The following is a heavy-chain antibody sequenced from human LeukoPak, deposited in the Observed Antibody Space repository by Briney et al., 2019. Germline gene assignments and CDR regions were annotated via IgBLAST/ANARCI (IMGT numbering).Heavy chain of an antibody. D-gene: IGHD3-22*01. CDR3: ARGRSYYYDSSGYSLFDY. CDR2: ISSSSSYI. V-gene: IGHV3-21*01. CDR1: GFTFSSYS. Sequence: GGSLRLSCAASGFTFSSYSMNWVRQAPGKGLEWVSSISSSSSYIYYADSVKGRFTISRDNAKNSLYLQMNSLRAEDTAVYYCARGRSYYYDSSGYSLFDYWGQGTLVTVSS. J-gene: IGHJ4*02.